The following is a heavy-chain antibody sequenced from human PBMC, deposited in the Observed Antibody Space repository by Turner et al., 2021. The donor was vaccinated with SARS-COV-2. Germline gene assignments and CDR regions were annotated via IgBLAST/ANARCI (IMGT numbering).Heavy chain of an antibody. CDR3: AKDAGVEESFFDY. V-gene: IGHV3-23*01. CDR1: GLHFNNFG. CDR2: ISGSGENT. Sequence: EVQLLESGGGLVQPGGSLRLPCTVSGLHFNNFGMSWVRQAPGKGLEWVSTISGSGENTHYAESVKGRFTISRDNSKNTLYLQMNSLRAEDTAIYYCAKDAGVEESFFDYWGQGTLVTVSS. D-gene: IGHD3-10*01. J-gene: IGHJ4*02.